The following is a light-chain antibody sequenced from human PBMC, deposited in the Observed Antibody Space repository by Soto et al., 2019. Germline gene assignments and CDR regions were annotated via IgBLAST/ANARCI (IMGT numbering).Light chain of an antibody. Sequence: EIVMTQSPATLSVSPGERATLSCRASQRVSSNLAWYQQKPGQAPRLLIYGASTRATGIPARFSGSGSGTECTLTISSLQSEDFAVYYCQQYKNLPPRTFGQGTKGEIK. CDR2: GAS. CDR3: QQYKNLPPRT. CDR1: QRVSSN. V-gene: IGKV3-15*01. J-gene: IGKJ1*01.